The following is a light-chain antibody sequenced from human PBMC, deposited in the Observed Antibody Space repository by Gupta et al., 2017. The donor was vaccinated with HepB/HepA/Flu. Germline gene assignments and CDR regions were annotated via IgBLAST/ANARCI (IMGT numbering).Light chain of an antibody. Sequence: IQMTPAPSSLSASVGDRVTITCRASQGINNLLAWFQQKPGKATKSPIYDASSLQSGVPSRFSGSGSGTEFTLTISGLQPEDFGTYYCQQYNNFPITFGHGTRVDIK. CDR1: QGINNL. CDR2: DAS. CDR3: QQYNNFPIT. V-gene: IGKV1-16*01. J-gene: IGKJ3*01.